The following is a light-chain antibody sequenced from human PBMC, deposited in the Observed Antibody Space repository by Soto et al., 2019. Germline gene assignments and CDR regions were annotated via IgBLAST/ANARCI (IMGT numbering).Light chain of an antibody. J-gene: IGKJ2*01. CDR1: QRVSSSY. Sequence: EIVLMQSPGTLSLSPGERATLSCRASQRVSSSYLAWYQQRPGQAPSLLIYGASNRATGIPDRFSGSGSGTDFTLTISRLEPEDIAVYYCQQYGSSPYTFGQGTKLEIK. CDR2: GAS. CDR3: QQYGSSPYT. V-gene: IGKV3-20*01.